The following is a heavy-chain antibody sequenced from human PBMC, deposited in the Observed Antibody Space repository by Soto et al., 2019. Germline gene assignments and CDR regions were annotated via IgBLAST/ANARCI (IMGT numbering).Heavy chain of an antibody. D-gene: IGHD6-6*01. Sequence: SETLSLTCTVSGGSVSSGSYYWSWIRQPPGKGLEWIGYIYYSGTTNYNPSLKSRVTISVLTSKNQFSLKLSSVTAADTAVYYCARGVFIAARYYYYGMDVWGQGTTVTVSS. V-gene: IGHV4-61*01. J-gene: IGHJ6*02. CDR3: ARGVFIAARYYYYGMDV. CDR1: GGSVSSGSYY. CDR2: IYYSGTT.